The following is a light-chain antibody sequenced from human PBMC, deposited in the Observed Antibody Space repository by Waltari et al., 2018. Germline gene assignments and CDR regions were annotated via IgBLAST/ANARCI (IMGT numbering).Light chain of an antibody. CDR1: TSNIDDNG. CDR3: AAWDGSLSAWV. V-gene: IGLV1-47*01. J-gene: IGLJ3*02. Sequence: QSVLIQPPSASGTPGQRVTISCSGRTSNIDDNGVYWYRQLPGAAPQLHIYQNDQRPSGVPDLFSGSKSGTSASLAISGLRSEDEADYYGAAWDGSLSAWVFGGGAKLTVL. CDR2: QND.